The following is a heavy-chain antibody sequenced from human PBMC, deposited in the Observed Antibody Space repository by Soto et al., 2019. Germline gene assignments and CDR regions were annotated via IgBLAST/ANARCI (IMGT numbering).Heavy chain of an antibody. CDR3: ARVRAVAGASYYYYYMDV. CDR2: INAGNGNT. V-gene: IGHV1-3*01. Sequence: GASVKVSCKASGYTFTSYAMHWVRQAPGQRLEWMGWINAGNGNTKYSQKFQGRVTITRDTSASTAYMELSSLRSEDTAAYYYARVRAVAGASYYYYYMDVWGKGTTVTVSS. CDR1: GYTFTSYA. D-gene: IGHD6-19*01. J-gene: IGHJ6*03.